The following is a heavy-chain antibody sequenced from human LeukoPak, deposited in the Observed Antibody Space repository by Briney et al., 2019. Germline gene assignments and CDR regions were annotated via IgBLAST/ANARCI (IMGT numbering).Heavy chain of an antibody. CDR2: IYPNGNT. Sequence: GGSLRLSCAASGFTVSSNYMNWVRQAPGTGLEWVSMIYPNGNTFYTDSVKGRFTISRDNSKNTLDLQMSSLRAEDTAVYYCARRGHGYGSPFDYWGQGTLVTVSS. V-gene: IGHV3-66*04. CDR1: GFTVSSNY. CDR3: ARRGHGYGSPFDY. J-gene: IGHJ4*02. D-gene: IGHD5-18*01.